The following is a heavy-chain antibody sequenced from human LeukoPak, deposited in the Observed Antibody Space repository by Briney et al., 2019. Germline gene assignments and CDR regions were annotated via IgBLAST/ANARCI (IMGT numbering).Heavy chain of an antibody. CDR2: IYYSGST. D-gene: IGHD1-14*01. V-gene: IGHV4-39*07. J-gene: IGHJ5*02. CDR1: GGPISSYY. CDR3: ARGHRSEVTFQSWFDP. Sequence: SETLSLTCTVSGGPISSYYWGWIRQPPGKGLEWIGSIYYSGSTYYNPSLKSRVTISVDTSKNQFSLKLSSVTAADTAVYYCARGHRSEVTFQSWFDPWGQGTLVTVSS.